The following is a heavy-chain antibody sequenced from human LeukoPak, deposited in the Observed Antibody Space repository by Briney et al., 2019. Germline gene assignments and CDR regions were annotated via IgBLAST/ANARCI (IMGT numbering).Heavy chain of an antibody. V-gene: IGHV3-23*01. CDR1: GFTFSSYA. Sequence: GGSLRLSCAASGFTFSSYAMSWVRQAPGKGLEWVSAISGSGGSTYYADSVKGRFTISRDNSKNTLYLQMNGLRAEDTAVYYCGRRAGAYPHPYDYGGKEPLVPVSS. CDR3: GRRAGAYPHPYDY. CDR2: ISGSGGST. J-gene: IGHJ4*02. D-gene: IGHD3-16*01.